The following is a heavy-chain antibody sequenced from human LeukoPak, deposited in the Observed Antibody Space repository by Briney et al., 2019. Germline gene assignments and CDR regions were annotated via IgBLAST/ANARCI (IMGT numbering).Heavy chain of an antibody. CDR3: TTAGDSSGYYPLDFDY. Sequence: SGGSLRLSCAASGFTFSNAWMSWVRQAPGKGLEWVGRIKSKTDGGTTDYAAPVKGRFTISRDDSKNTLYLQMNSLKTEDTAVYYCTTAGDSSGYYPLDFDYWGQGTLVTVSS. CDR1: GFTFSNAW. CDR2: IKSKTDGGTT. D-gene: IGHD3-22*01. J-gene: IGHJ4*02. V-gene: IGHV3-15*01.